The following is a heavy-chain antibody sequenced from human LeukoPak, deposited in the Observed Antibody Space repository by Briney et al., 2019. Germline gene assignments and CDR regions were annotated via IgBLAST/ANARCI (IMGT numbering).Heavy chain of an antibody. Sequence: ASAKVSCKASGYTFTNYAISWVRQAPGQGLEWMGWISAYNGNTNYAQKLQGRVTMTTDTSTSTAYMELRSLRSDDTAVYYCARVPLLRYFDWLLSRPFDFWGQGTLVTVSS. J-gene: IGHJ4*02. D-gene: IGHD3-9*01. CDR3: ARVPLLRYFDWLLSRPFDF. CDR2: ISAYNGNT. V-gene: IGHV1-18*01. CDR1: GYTFTNYA.